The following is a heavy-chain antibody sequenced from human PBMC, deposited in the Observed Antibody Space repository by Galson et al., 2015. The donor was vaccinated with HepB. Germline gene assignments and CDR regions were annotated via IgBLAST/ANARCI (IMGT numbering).Heavy chain of an antibody. V-gene: IGHV4-59*01. J-gene: IGHJ3*02. CDR3: GRGRSSSWYYPDTFDI. CDR2: IYYSGST. CDR1: GGSIRNYY. D-gene: IGHD6-13*01. Sequence: ATLSLTCTVSGGSIRNYYWSWIRQPPGKGLEWIGYIYYSGSTNYNPSLRSRVAISVDTSKNQFSLKLPSVTAADTAVYYCGRGRSSSWYYPDTFDIWGQGTMVTVSS.